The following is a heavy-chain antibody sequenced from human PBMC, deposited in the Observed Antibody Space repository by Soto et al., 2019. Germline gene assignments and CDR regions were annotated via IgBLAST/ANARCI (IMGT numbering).Heavy chain of an antibody. CDR2: IYHAGSV. CDR1: GYSIASGYY. J-gene: IGHJ6*02. V-gene: IGHV4-38-2*01. CDR3: ARVASVYYYGMDV. Sequence: SETLSLTCAVSGYSIASGYYWAWIRQSPGKGLEWIGSIYHAGSVYYNPSLNSRVAVSLDTSKNHFSLKLTSVTAADTAVYYRARVASVYYYGMDVWGHGTTVTVSS.